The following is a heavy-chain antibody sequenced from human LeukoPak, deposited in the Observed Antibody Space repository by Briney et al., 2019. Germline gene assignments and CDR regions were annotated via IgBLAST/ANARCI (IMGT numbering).Heavy chain of an antibody. J-gene: IGHJ6*04. V-gene: IGHV4-34*01. Sequence: PSETLSLTCAVYGGSFSGYYWSWIRQPPGKGLEWIGEINHSGSTNYNPSLKSRVTISVDTSKNQFSLKLSSVTAADTAVYYCARLTGSGSPQDVWGKGTTVTISS. CDR1: GGSFSGYY. D-gene: IGHD3-10*01. CDR3: ARLTGSGSPQDV. CDR2: INHSGST.